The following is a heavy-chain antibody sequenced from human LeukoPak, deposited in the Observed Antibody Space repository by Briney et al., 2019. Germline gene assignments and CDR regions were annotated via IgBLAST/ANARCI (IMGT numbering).Heavy chain of an antibody. D-gene: IGHD5-12*01. J-gene: IGHJ4*02. CDR3: ARDSGWLRYHD. V-gene: IGHV3-23*01. CDR1: GFTFSTFA. Sequence: PGGSLRLSCAASGFTFSTFAMIWVRQAPGKGLEWVSGIGGSGIGHSTHYADSVKGRFTISRDNSKNMVYLQMDSLRAEDTALYYCARDSGWLRYHDWGQGALVTVSS. CDR2: IGGSGIGHST.